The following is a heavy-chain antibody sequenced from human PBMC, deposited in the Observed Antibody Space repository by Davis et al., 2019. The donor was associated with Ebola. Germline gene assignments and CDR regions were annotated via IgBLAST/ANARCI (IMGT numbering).Heavy chain of an antibody. V-gene: IGHV3-13*01. CDR3: AGEIYDFWSGYYQYYFDY. D-gene: IGHD3-3*01. J-gene: IGHJ4*02. CDR2: IGTAGDT. CDR1: GFTFSSYD. Sequence: GGSLRLSCAASGFTFSSYDMHWVRQATGKGLEWVSAIGTAGDTYYPGSVKGRFTISRDNAKNSLYLQMNSLRAEDTAVYYCAGEIYDFWSGYYQYYFDYWGQGTLVTVSS.